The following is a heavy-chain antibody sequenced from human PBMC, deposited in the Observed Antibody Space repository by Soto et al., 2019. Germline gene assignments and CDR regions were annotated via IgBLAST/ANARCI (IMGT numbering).Heavy chain of an antibody. Sequence: ASVNVSCKASGYTFIGYYIHWVRQAPGQGLECMGWINPNSGATNYAQKFQGRVTMTGDTSSSTVYMELSRLRSDDTAVYYCARDFDLEYTTSSFWFGPWGQGTLVTVSS. J-gene: IGHJ5*02. D-gene: IGHD6-6*01. CDR3: ARDFDLEYTTSSFWFGP. V-gene: IGHV1-2*02. CDR1: GYTFIGYY. CDR2: INPNSGAT.